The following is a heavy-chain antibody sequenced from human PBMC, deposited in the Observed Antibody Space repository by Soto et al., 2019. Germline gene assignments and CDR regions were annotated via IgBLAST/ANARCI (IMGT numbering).Heavy chain of an antibody. CDR3: ASDPNYDTSYGMDV. D-gene: IGHD3-9*01. CDR2: IYYSGST. V-gene: IGHV4-30-4*01. CDR1: GGSISSGDYY. Sequence: PSETLSLTCTVSGGSISSGDYYWSWIRQPPGKGLEWIGYIYYSGSTYYNPSLKSRVTISVDTSKNQFSLKLSSVTAADTAVYYCASDPNYDTSYGMDVWGQGTTVTVSS. J-gene: IGHJ6*02.